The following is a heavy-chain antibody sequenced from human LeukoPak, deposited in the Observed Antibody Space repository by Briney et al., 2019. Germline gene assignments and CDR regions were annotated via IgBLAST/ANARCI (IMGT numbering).Heavy chain of an antibody. D-gene: IGHD2-21*02. J-gene: IGHJ6*03. V-gene: IGHV1-18*01. CDR3: ARVCPIVMVTADDYYYYYYMDV. Sequence: SVNLSCKVSGYTFTIFAISWGRQAPGQGLGWVGWISAYIGNTNYAQKLQGRVTMTTDTSTSTAYIELRSLRSDDTAVYYCARVCPIVMVTADDYYYYYYMDVWGKGTTVTVSS. CDR2: ISAYIGNT. CDR1: GYTFTIFA.